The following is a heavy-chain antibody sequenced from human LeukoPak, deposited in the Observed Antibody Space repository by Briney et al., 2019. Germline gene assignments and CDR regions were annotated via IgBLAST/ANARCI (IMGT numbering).Heavy chain of an antibody. D-gene: IGHD4-17*01. Sequence: GGSLRLSCAASGFTFSSDGMHWVRQAPGKGLEWVAFIRYDGSNKYYADSVKGRFTISRDNSKNTLYLQMNSLRAEDTAVYYCAKDPSLEATVTTANWFDPWGQGTLVTVSS. V-gene: IGHV3-30*02. J-gene: IGHJ5*02. CDR1: GFTFSSDG. CDR3: AKDPSLEATVTTANWFDP. CDR2: IRYDGSNK.